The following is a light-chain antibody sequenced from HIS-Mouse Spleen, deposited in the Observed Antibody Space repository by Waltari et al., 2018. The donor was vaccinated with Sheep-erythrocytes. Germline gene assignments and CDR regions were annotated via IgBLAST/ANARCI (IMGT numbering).Light chain of an antibody. CDR2: DVS. Sequence: QSALTQPRSVSGSPGQSVTISCTGTSSDVGGYNYVSWYQQHPGKAPKLMIYDVSKAPSGVPDRFSGSKSGNTASLTISGLQAEDEADYYCCSYAGSYNHVFGTGTKVTVL. V-gene: IGLV2-11*01. J-gene: IGLJ1*01. CDR3: CSYAGSYNHV. CDR1: SSDVGGYNY.